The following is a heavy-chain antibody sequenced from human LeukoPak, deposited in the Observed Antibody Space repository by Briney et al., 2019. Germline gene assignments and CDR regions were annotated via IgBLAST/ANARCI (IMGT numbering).Heavy chain of an antibody. D-gene: IGHD6-13*01. CDR3: ARTSSSWSKGGHYYGMDV. CDR2: MNPNSGNT. J-gene: IGHJ6*02. CDR1: GYTFTSYD. Sequence: ASVKVSCKASGYTFTSYDINWVRQATGQGLEWMGWMNPNSGNTGYAQKFQGRVTMTRNTSISTAYMELSSLRSEDTAVYYCARTSSSWSKGGHYYGMDVWGQGTTVTVSS. V-gene: IGHV1-8*01.